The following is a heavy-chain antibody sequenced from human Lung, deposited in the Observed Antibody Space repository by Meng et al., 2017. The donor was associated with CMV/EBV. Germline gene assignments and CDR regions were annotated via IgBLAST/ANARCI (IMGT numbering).Heavy chain of an antibody. CDR3: ARARAGMGDYYYYCGMDV. V-gene: IGHV3-13*01. Sequence: ESLKIPXAASGFTLSSYDMHWVRQATGKGLEWDSASGFAGDTYYPDSGKGRFTISRENVKNSLYLQMNSLRAGDTAVYYCARARAGMGDYYYYCGMDVWGQGTTVTVSS. CDR2: SGFAGDT. J-gene: IGHJ6*02. CDR1: GFTLSSYD. D-gene: IGHD3-16*01.